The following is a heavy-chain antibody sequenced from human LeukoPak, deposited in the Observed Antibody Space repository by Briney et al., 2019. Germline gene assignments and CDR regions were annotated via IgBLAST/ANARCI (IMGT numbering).Heavy chain of an antibody. CDR2: IYYYGST. J-gene: IGHJ6*03. CDR1: GGSMTNYY. D-gene: IGHD5-18*01. V-gene: IGHV4-59*01. Sequence: RTSETLSLTCTVSGGSMTNYYWTWIRQPPGEGLEWRAYIYYYGSTNYNPSLESRLTLTVDTSKNQFSLKLSSVTAADTAVYYCAREGAGSYGFRYIDVWGKGTTVTVS. CDR3: AREGAGSYGFRYIDV.